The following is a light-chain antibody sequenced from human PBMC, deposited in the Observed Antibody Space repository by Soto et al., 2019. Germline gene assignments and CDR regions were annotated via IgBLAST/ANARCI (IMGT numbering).Light chain of an antibody. V-gene: IGKV3-15*01. CDR2: GAS. CDR3: QQYNNWLWT. Sequence: ENVLTQSPATLSLSPGERATLYCRASQSLSSTLAWYQHKPGQAPMLLIYGASTRATGIPAMFSGSGSGTEFTLTISSLQAEDFAVYYCQQYNNWLWTFGQGTKV. J-gene: IGKJ1*01. CDR1: QSLSST.